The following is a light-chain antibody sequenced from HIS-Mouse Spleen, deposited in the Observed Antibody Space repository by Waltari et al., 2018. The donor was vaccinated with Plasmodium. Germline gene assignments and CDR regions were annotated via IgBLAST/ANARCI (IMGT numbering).Light chain of an antibody. Sequence: SYELTQTPSVSVSPAQTARITCRADALPKKKAYGYQQKSGQAPVLVIYEDSKRPSGIPERFSGSSSATMATLTISGAQVEDEADYYCYSTDSSGNHRVFGGGTKLTVL. CDR2: EDS. CDR3: YSTDSSGNHRV. J-gene: IGLJ3*02. CDR1: ALPKKK. V-gene: IGLV3-10*01.